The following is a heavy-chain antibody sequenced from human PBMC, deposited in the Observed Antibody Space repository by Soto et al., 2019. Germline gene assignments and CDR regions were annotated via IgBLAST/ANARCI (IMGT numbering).Heavy chain of an antibody. V-gene: IGHV3-74*03. CDR2: INPDGGTT. CDR3: ARDLRGSPDY. D-gene: IGHD1-26*01. J-gene: IGHJ4*02. Sequence: EGQLVESGGGLVQPGGSLRLSCTASGFTFSSYWMNWVRLAPGKGLDWVSLINPDGGTTTYAESVKGRFTIFRDNAKNTVYLQMTSLRVEDTAVYYCARDLRGSPDYWGQGTLVTVSS. CDR1: GFTFSSYW.